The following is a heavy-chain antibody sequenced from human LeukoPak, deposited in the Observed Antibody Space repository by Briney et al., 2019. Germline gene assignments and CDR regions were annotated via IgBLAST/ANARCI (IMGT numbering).Heavy chain of an antibody. V-gene: IGHV3-11*04. J-gene: IGHJ4*02. CDR3: ARFISSSWYFDY. CDR2: LSSSGDTI. D-gene: IGHD6-13*01. Sequence: GGSLRLSCAASGFTFSDYYMSWIRQAPGKGLEWVSFLSSSGDTIYYADSVRGRFTISRDNAENSLYLQMNSLRAEDTAVYSCARFISSSWYFDYWGQGTLVTVSS. CDR1: GFTFSDYY.